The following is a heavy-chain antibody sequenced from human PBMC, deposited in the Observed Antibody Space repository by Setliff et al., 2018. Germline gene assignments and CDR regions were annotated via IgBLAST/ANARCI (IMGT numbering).Heavy chain of an antibody. Sequence: GGSLRLSCEASGFTFSSYSMNWVRQAPGKGLEWVSGIDQASHPYYPDSMKGRFAISRDNSRNTISLQINDLRAEDTATYYCAKDRVNDGIWDFDSWGQGLLVTVSS. CDR1: GFTFSSYS. CDR3: AKDRVNDGIWDFDS. CDR2: IDQASHP. V-gene: IGHV3-23*03. J-gene: IGHJ4*02. D-gene: IGHD1-20*01.